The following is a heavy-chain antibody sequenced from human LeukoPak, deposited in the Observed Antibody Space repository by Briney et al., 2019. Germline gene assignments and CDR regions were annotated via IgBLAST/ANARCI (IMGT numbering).Heavy chain of an antibody. D-gene: IGHD3-10*01. V-gene: IGHV4-4*07. CDR3: TKSDGYGLIRI. CDR1: GGSMSNYY. CDR2: IYSSGNA. J-gene: IGHJ3*02. Sequence: SETLSLTCTVSGGSMSNYYWTWIRQSAGTGLEWIGRIYSSGNANYNPSLKSRVTMSVDTSKNQFSLKLNSVTAADTAVYYCTKSDGYGLIRICGRGTMVTVSS.